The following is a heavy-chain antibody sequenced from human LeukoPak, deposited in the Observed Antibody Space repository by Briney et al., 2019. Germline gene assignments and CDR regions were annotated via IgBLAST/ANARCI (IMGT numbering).Heavy chain of an antibody. Sequence: KHYADSVKGRFTISRDNSKNTLYLQMSSLRAEDTALYYCARGQPPLYYDMDVWGQGTTVTVSS. J-gene: IGHJ6*02. V-gene: IGHV3-30*03. CDR2: K. D-gene: IGHD6-13*01. CDR3: ARGQPPLYYDMDV.